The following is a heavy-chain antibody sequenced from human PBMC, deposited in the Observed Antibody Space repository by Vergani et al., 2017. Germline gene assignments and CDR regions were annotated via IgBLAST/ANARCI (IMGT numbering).Heavy chain of an antibody. D-gene: IGHD5-24*01. CDR3: AREDGPYGMDV. CDR2: IKQDGSEK. J-gene: IGHJ6*02. CDR1: GFTFSSYW. Sequence: EVQLVESGGGLVQPGGSLRLSCAASGFTFSSYWMSWVRQAPGKGLEWVANIKQDGSEKYYVDSVKGRFTISRDNAKNSRYLQMNSLRTEDTAVYYCAREDGPYGMDVWGQGTTVTVYS. V-gene: IGHV3-7*03.